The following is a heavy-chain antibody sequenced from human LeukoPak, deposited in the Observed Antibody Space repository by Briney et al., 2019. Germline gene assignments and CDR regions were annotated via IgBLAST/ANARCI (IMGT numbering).Heavy chain of an antibody. D-gene: IGHD6-13*01. CDR2: IYPGDSDT. CDR3: ARPRDSSSWNAFDI. CDR1: GYSFTSYW. J-gene: IGHJ3*02. Sequence: GESLKISCKGSGYSFTSYWIGWVRQMPGKGLEWMGIIYPGDSDTRYSPSFQGLVTISADKFISTAYLQWSSLKASDTAMYYCARPRDSSSWNAFDIWGQGTLVTVSS. V-gene: IGHV5-51*01.